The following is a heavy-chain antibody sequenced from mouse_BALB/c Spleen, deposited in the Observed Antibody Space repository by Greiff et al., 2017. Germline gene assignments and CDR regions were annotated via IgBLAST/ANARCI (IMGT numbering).Heavy chain of an antibody. J-gene: IGHJ2*01. CDR2: IDPANGNT. D-gene: IGHD1-1*01. V-gene: IGHV14-3*02. Sequence: EVQLHQSGAELVKPGASVKLSCTASGFNIKDTYMHWVKQRPEQGLEWIGRIDPANGNTKYDPKFQGKATITADTSSNTAYLQLSSLTSEDTAVYYCASLLHFDYWGQGTTLTVSS. CDR3: ASLLHFDY. CDR1: GFNIKDTY.